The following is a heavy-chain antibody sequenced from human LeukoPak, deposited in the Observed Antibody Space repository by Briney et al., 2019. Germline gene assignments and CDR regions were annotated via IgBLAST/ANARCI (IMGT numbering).Heavy chain of an antibody. V-gene: IGHV3-48*01. CDR1: GFNFIDYS. CDR2: IGISSGNT. Sequence: PGGSLRLSCAASGFNFIDYSMNWVRQAPGKGLEWISYIGISSGNTKYADSVKGRFTISRDKARNSLYLQMNSLRVEDTAVYDCARDHRYAFDNWGHGTLVTVSS. J-gene: IGHJ4*01. CDR3: ARDHRYAFDN. D-gene: IGHD5-12*01.